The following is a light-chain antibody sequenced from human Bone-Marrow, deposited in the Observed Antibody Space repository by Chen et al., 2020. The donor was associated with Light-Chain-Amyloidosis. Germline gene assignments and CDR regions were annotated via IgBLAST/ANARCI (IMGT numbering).Light chain of an antibody. CDR2: RDT. V-gene: IGLV3-25*03. CDR1: DLPTKY. CDR3: QSADSSGTYEVI. Sequence: SYELTQPPSVSASPGQTARITCSGDDLPTKYAYWYQQKPGQAPVLVIHRDTERPSGISARFSGSSSGTTATLTSSGVQAEDEADYHCQSADSSGTYEVIFGGGTKLTVL. J-gene: IGLJ2*01.